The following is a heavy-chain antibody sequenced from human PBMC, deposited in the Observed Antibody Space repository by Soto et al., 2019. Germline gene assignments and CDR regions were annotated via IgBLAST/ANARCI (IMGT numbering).Heavy chain of an antibody. CDR1: GFTFSSYG. V-gene: IGHV3-30*18. CDR2: ISYDGSTK. J-gene: IGHJ4*02. CDR3: AKGFGELPLDN. D-gene: IGHD3-10*01. Sequence: VQLVESGGGVVQPGRSLRLSCAASGFTFSSYGMHWVRQAPGKGLEWVAVISYDGSTKYYADSVKGRFTISRDNSKNTLYLQMNSLRVEDTAVYYCAKGFGELPLDNWGQGTLVTVSS.